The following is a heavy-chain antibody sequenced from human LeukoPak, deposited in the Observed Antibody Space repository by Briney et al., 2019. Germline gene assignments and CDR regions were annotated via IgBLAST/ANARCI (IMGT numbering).Heavy chain of an antibody. V-gene: IGHV3-30*02. CDR3: AKVISYCSGGSCPGAFDI. D-gene: IGHD2-15*01. CDR2: IRYDGSNK. Sequence: GGSLRLSCAASGFTFSSYGMHWVRQAPGKGLEWVAFIRYDGSNKYYADSVKGRFTISRDNSKNTLYLQMNSLRAADTAVYYCAKVISYCSGGSCPGAFDIWGQGTMVTVSS. CDR1: GFTFSSYG. J-gene: IGHJ3*02.